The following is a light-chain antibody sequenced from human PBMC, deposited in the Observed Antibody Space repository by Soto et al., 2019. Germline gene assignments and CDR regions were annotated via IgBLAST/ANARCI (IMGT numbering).Light chain of an antibody. J-gene: IGLJ2*01. V-gene: IGLV2-14*01. Sequence: QSALTQPAAVSGSPGQSITSSCTGSSSDVGGYDYVSWYQQHPGKAPKLMIYEVSNRPSGVSNRFSGSKSGNTASLTISGLQAEDEADYYCCSYTGSLTLLFGGGTKVTVL. CDR2: EVS. CDR3: CSYTGSLTLL. CDR1: SSDVGGYDY.